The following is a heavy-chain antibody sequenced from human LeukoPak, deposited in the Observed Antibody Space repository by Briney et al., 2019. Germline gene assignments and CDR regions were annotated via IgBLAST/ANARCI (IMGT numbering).Heavy chain of an antibody. J-gene: IGHJ4*02. CDR1: GFTFSSYA. CDR3: AKDSIVVVVAATDY. CDR2: ISGSGGST. V-gene: IGHV3-23*01. D-gene: IGHD2-15*01. Sequence: GGSLRLSCAASGFTFSSYAMSWVRQAPGKGPEWVSAISGSGGSTYYADSVKGRFTISRDNSKNTLYLQMNSLRAEDTAVYYCAKDSIVVVVAATDYWGQGTLVTVSS.